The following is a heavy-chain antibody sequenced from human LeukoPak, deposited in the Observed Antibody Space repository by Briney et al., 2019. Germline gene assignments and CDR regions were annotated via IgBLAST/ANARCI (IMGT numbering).Heavy chain of an antibody. Sequence: SGTLSLTCAVSGGSISSSNWWSWVRQPPGKGLEWIGYIYHSGSTYYNPSLKSRVTISVDRSKNQFSLKLSSVTAADTAVYYCARVSGSPLMSYFDYWGQGTLVTVSS. J-gene: IGHJ4*02. V-gene: IGHV4-4*02. CDR3: ARVSGSPLMSYFDY. CDR1: GGSISSSNW. CDR2: IYHSGST. D-gene: IGHD1-26*01.